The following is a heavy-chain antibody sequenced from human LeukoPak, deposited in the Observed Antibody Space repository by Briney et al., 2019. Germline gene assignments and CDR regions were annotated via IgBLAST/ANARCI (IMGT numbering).Heavy chain of an antibody. V-gene: IGHV1-46*03. CDR1: GYTFTSYY. CDR3: ALGSRAAAGTFQYFQH. Sequence: ASVKVSCKASGYTFTSYYMHWVRQAPGQGLEWMGIINPSGGSTSYAQKFQGRVTMTRDTSTSTVYMELSSLRSKDTAVYYCALGSRAAAGTFQYFQHWGQGTLVTVSS. CDR2: INPSGGST. J-gene: IGHJ1*01. D-gene: IGHD6-13*01.